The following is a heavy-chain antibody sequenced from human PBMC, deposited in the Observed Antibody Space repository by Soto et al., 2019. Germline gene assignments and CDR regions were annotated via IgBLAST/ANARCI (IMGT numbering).Heavy chain of an antibody. J-gene: IGHJ4*02. Sequence: LRLSCAASGFTFSSYAMHWVRQAPGKGLEWVAVISYDGSNKYYADSVKGRFTISRDNSKNTLYLQMNSLRAEDTAVYYCAREVDIVATIRLGTYFDYWGQGTLVTVSS. CDR1: GFTFSSYA. V-gene: IGHV3-30-3*01. CDR2: ISYDGSNK. CDR3: AREVDIVATIRLGTYFDY. D-gene: IGHD5-12*01.